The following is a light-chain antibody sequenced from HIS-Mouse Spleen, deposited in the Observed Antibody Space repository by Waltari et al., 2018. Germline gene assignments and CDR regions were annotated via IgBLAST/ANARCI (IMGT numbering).Light chain of an antibody. CDR2: EDS. CDR1: ALPKKL. Sequence: SYELTQPPSVSVSPGQTARTPSSGDALPKKLAYWYQEKSGQAPVLVIYEDSKRPSGIPERFSGSSSGTMATLTISGAQVEDEADYYCYSTDSSGNHRVFGGGTKLTVL. V-gene: IGLV3-10*01. J-gene: IGLJ2*01. CDR3: YSTDSSGNHRV.